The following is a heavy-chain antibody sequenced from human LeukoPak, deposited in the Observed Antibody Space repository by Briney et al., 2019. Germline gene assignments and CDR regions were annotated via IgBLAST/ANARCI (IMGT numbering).Heavy chain of an antibody. CDR1: GGSISSSNW. V-gene: IGHV4-4*02. CDR2: IYHSGST. CDR3: ARDKREPRYAFDI. J-gene: IGHJ3*02. Sequence: SETLSLTCAVSGGSISSSNWWSWVRQPPGKGLECIGEIYHSGSTNYNPSLNSRATILVDKSKNQFSLKLSSVTAADTAVYSCARDKREPRYAFDIWGKGTMVTVSS. D-gene: IGHD1-26*01.